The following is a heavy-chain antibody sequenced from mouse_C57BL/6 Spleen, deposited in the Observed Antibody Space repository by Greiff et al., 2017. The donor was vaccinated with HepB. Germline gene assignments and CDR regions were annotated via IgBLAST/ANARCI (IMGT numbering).Heavy chain of an antibody. CDR1: GYTFTSYW. V-gene: IGHV1-64*01. CDR2: IHPNSGST. Sequence: QVQLQQSGAELVKPGASVKLSCKASGYTFTSYWMHWVKQRPGQGLEWIGMIHPNSGSTNYNEKFKSKATLTVDKSSSTAYMQLSSLTSEDSAVYYCARSPPSNPDYFDYWGQGTTLTVSS. CDR3: ARSPPSNPDYFDY. J-gene: IGHJ2*01. D-gene: IGHD4-1*01.